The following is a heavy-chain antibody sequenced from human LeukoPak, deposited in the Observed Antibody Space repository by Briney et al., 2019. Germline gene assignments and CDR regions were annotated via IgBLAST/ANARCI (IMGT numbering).Heavy chain of an antibody. CDR3: AKVLEMATIDY. V-gene: IGHV3-23*01. Sequence: GGSLRLSCVAPGFTFSSYAMSRVRQAPGTGLGWVSAISGSGGSTYYADSVKGRFTISRDNSKNTLYLKMNSLRAEDTAVYYCAKVLEMATIDYWGQGTLVTVSS. J-gene: IGHJ4*02. D-gene: IGHD5-24*01. CDR2: ISGSGGST. CDR1: GFTFSSYA.